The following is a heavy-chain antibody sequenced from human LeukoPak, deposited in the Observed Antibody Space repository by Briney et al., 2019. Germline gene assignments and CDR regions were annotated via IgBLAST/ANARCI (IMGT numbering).Heavy chain of an antibody. V-gene: IGHV1-3*01. CDR1: GYTFTSYA. D-gene: IGHD2-21*01. CDR3: ARSRGGESQYYYGMDV. Sequence: ASVKVSCKASGYTFTSYAMHWVRQAPGQRLEWMGWINAGNGNTKYSQKFQGRVTITRDTSASTAYMELSSLRSEDTAVYYCARSRGGESQYYYGMDVWGQGTTVTVSS. J-gene: IGHJ6*02. CDR2: INAGNGNT.